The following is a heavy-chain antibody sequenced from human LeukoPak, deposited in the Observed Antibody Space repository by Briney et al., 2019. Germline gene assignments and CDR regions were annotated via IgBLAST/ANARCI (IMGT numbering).Heavy chain of an antibody. Sequence: GGSLRLSCAASGFTVSSNYMSWVRQAPGKGLVWVSVIYSGGSTHYADSVKGRFTISRDNSKNTLYLQMNSLRAEDTAVYYCARDSLRITIFGVVKYGMDVWGQGTTVTVSS. CDR1: GFTVSSNY. CDR3: ARDSLRITIFGVVKYGMDV. CDR2: IYSGGST. J-gene: IGHJ6*02. V-gene: IGHV3-53*01. D-gene: IGHD3-3*01.